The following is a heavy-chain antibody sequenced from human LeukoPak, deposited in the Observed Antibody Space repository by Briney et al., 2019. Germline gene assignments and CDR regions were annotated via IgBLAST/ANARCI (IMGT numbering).Heavy chain of an antibody. Sequence: GGSLRLSCAASGFTFSSYAMSWVRQAPGKGLEWVSAISGSGGSTYYADSVKGRFTISRDNAKNSLYLQMNSLRAEDTAVYYCARDTVERFLEWFHDYWGQGTLVTVSS. CDR1: GFTFSSYA. D-gene: IGHD3-3*01. V-gene: IGHV3-23*01. J-gene: IGHJ4*02. CDR3: ARDTVERFLEWFHDY. CDR2: ISGSGGST.